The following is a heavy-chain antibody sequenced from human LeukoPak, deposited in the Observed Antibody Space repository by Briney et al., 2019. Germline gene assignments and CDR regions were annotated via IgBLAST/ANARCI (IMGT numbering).Heavy chain of an antibody. CDR3: AKGFTAAAGLYYFDY. CDR2: SGWNSGTI. CDR1: GFTFDGYA. D-gene: IGHD6-13*01. V-gene: IGHV3-9*03. Sequence: GGSLRLSCAASGFTFDGYAMHWVRQVPGKGLEWVSGSGWNSGTIAYADSVKGRFTISRDNAKNSLYLQMNSLRAEDMALYYCAKGFTAAAGLYYFDYWGQGTLVTVSS. J-gene: IGHJ4*02.